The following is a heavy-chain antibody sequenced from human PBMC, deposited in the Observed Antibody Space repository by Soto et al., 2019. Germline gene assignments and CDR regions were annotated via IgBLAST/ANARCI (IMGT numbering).Heavy chain of an antibody. D-gene: IGHD5-18*01. Sequence: ASVKVSCKASGYTFTGYYMHWVRQAPGQGLEWMGWINPNSGGTNYAQKFQGWVTMTRDTSISTAYMELSRLRSDDTAVYCCAREGIYSYGYPFDPWGQGTLVTVSS. CDR2: INPNSGGT. CDR3: AREGIYSYGYPFDP. CDR1: GYTFTGYY. V-gene: IGHV1-2*04. J-gene: IGHJ5*02.